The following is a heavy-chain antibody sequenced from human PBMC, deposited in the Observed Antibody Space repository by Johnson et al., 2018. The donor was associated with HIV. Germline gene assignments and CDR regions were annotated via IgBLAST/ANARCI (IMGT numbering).Heavy chain of an antibody. V-gene: IGHV3-66*02. CDR2: IFTVGDV. J-gene: IGHJ3*01. CDR1: GITVSSNY. CDR3: ARDGRDLVTRGSFDV. D-gene: IGHD5-18*01. Sequence: VQLVESGGGLAQPGGSLRLSCAASGITVSSNYMSWVRQAPGKGLESVSVIFTVGDVYYADSVKGRFTISSDNSKNFLYLQMNSLRPEDTAVYYCARDGRDLVTRGSFDVWGQGTVVTVSS.